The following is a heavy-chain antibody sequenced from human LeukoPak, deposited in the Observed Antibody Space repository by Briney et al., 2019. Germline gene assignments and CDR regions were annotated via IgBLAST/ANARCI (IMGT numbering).Heavy chain of an antibody. D-gene: IGHD2-15*01. Sequence: GSSVKVSRKASGGTFSSYAISWVRQAPGQGLEWMGRIIPILGIANYAQKFQGRVTITADKSTNTAYMELRSLRSDDTAVYYCARGGIDIVTVPVSNWSDPWGQGTLVTVSS. CDR2: IIPILGIA. CDR3: ARGGIDIVTVPVSNWSDP. V-gene: IGHV1-69*04. CDR1: GGTFSSYA. J-gene: IGHJ5*02.